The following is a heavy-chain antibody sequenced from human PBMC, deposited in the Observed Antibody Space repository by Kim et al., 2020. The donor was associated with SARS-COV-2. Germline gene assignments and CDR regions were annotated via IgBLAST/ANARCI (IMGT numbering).Heavy chain of an antibody. CDR2: IKSKTDGGTT. CDR3: TTDLRGGSSSWYFSYYFGMGV. V-gene: IGHV3-15*01. J-gene: IGHJ6*02. CDR1: GFTFSNAW. D-gene: IGHD6-13*01. Sequence: GGSLRLSCAASGFTFSNAWMSWVRQAPGKGLEWVGRIKSKTDGGTTDYAAPVKGRFTISRDDSKNTLYLQMNSLKTEDTAVYYCTTDLRGGSSSWYFSYYFGMGVWGQGTTGPVSS.